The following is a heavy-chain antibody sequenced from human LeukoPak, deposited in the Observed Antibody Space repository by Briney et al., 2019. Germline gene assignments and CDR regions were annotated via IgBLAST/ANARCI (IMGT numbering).Heavy chain of an antibody. CDR2: INHSGST. CDR1: GGFFSDYY. D-gene: IGHD6-6*01. V-gene: IGHV4-34*01. CDR3: AGSIAARLDY. Sequence: SEPLSLTCAVYGGFFSDYYWSWIRRPPGKGLEWLGEINHSGSTNYNPSLKSRVTISVDTSKNHFSLKLSSVTAADTSVYYCAGSIAARLDYWGQGTLVTVSS. J-gene: IGHJ4*02.